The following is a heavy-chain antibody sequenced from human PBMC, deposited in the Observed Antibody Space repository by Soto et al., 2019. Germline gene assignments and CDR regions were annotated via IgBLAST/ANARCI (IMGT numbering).Heavy chain of an antibody. V-gene: IGHV3-30*18. CDR1: GFTLSNSG. CDR2: ISHDGNNK. CDR3: AKGCAGGTSCFSIDY. Sequence: QPQLVESGGGVVQPGRSLRLSCAASGFTLSNSGIHWVRQAPGKGLEWVALISHDGNNKLYADSVKGRFTISRDNSTNTVYLQMNSQRREDTAVYYCAKGCAGGTSCFSIDYWGQGTLVSVSS. D-gene: IGHD2-15*01. J-gene: IGHJ4*02.